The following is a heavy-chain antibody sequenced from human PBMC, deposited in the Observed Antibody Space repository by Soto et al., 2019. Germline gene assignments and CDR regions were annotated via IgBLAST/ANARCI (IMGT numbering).Heavy chain of an antibody. CDR3: ARGWVGTGSHYFRF. V-gene: IGHV4-34*01. D-gene: IGHD3-9*01. CDR1: GESFSGYY. J-gene: IGHJ4*02. CDR2: INRSRTT. Sequence: QVQLQQWGAGLLKPSETLSLTCAVYGESFSGYYWSWIRQLPGKGLVWIGEINRSRTTNHNPSLKIRVTISVDTSKNQFYLKLNSVTAADTAVYYCARGWVGTGSHYFRFWGQGTLVTVSS.